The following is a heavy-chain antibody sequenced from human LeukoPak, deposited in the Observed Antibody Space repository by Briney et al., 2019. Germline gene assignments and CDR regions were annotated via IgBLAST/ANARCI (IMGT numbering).Heavy chain of an antibody. CDR3: ATNVEMATITYFDY. J-gene: IGHJ4*02. CDR1: GGAISSYY. V-gene: IGHV4-59*01. Sequence: SATLGLTCAVSGGAISSYYWSWIQQPQGKGLEWIGYIYNSGSTNYNPSLKSRVTISVDTSKNQFSLKLSSVTTADTAVYYCATNVEMATITYFDYWGQGTLVTVSS. CDR2: IYNSGST. D-gene: IGHD5-24*01.